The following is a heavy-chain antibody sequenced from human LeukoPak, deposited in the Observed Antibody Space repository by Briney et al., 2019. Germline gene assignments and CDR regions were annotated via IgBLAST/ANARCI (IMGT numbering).Heavy chain of an antibody. CDR1: GFTVSSNS. Sequence: GGSLRLSCTVSGFTVSSNSMSWVRQAPGKGLEWVSFIYSDNTHYSDSVKGRFTISRDNSKNTLYLQMNSLRAEDTAVYYCARADIAAAGTPYYYYYYMDVWGKGTTVTISS. D-gene: IGHD6-13*01. CDR2: IYSDNT. CDR3: ARADIAAAGTPYYYYYYMDV. V-gene: IGHV3-53*01. J-gene: IGHJ6*03.